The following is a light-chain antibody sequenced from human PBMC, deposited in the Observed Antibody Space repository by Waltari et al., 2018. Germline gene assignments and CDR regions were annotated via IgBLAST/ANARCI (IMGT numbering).Light chain of an antibody. CDR3: QQYGSRFT. CDR2: GAS. CDR1: QSVSSSY. Sequence: EIVLTQSPGTLSLSPGERATLSCRASQSVSSSYLAWYQQKPGQAPRLLIYGASSSATGIPDRFSGSGSGTDFTLTISRLEPEDFAVYYCQQYGSRFTFGPGTKVDIK. J-gene: IGKJ3*01. V-gene: IGKV3-20*01.